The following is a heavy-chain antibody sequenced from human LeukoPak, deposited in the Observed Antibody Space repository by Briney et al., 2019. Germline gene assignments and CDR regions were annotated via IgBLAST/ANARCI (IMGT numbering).Heavy chain of an antibody. CDR2: IDPKTGGT. J-gene: IGHJ4*02. D-gene: IGHD2-2*01. CDR1: GYTFTDYH. CDR3: ASGEGCSSNSCTLDY. Sequence: ASVKVSCKASGYTFTDYHLHWVRQAPGQGLEWMGWIDPKTGGTNYAQKQNFQGRITMTRDTSISTAYMELTRLTSDDTAVYYCASGEGCSSNSCTLDYWGQGTLVTVSS. V-gene: IGHV1-2*02.